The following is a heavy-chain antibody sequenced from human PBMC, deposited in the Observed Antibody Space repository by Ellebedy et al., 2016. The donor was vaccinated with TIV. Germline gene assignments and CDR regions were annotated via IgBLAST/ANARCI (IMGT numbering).Heavy chain of an antibody. V-gene: IGHV1-69*13. Sequence: SVKVSXXASGYTFTSYYMHWVRQAPGQGLEWMGGIIPIFGTANYAQKFQGRVTITADESTSTAYMELRSLRSDDTAAYYCARDMSTLYYYYGMDVWGQGTTVTVSS. CDR3: ARDMSTLYYYYGMDV. J-gene: IGHJ6*02. CDR2: IIPIFGTA. D-gene: IGHD3-16*01. CDR1: GYTFTSYY.